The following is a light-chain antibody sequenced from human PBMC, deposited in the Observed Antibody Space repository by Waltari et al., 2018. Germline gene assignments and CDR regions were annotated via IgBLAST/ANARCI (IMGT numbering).Light chain of an antibody. CDR1: QGVSNY. Sequence: DIVLTQSPPILSLSPGDRATLSCRASQGVSNYLAWYQQKPGQAPRLLIYDASIRATGIPARFSGSGSGTDFTLTISSLEPEDFALYYCQQRSTWWTFGQGTKVDMK. CDR3: QQRSTWWT. CDR2: DAS. V-gene: IGKV3-11*01. J-gene: IGKJ1*01.